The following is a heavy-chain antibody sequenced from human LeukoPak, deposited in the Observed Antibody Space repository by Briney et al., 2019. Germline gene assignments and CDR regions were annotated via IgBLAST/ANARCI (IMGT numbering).Heavy chain of an antibody. Sequence: GGSLRLSCAASGFTFRSHEMNWVRQAPGKGLEWVSYISSSGSTISYADSVKGRFTISRDNAKNSLYLQMNSLRAEDTAVYYCAREQTYGDYFDYWGQGTLVTVSS. J-gene: IGHJ4*02. CDR1: GFTFRSHE. D-gene: IGHD4-17*01. CDR2: ISSSGSTI. CDR3: AREQTYGDYFDY. V-gene: IGHV3-48*03.